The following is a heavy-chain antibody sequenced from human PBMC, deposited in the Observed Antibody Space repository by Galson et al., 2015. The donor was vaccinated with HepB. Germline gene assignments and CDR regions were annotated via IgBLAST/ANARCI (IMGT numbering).Heavy chain of an antibody. CDR3: AATHNWGKDY. CDR1: GGTFSSYT. Sequence: SVKVSCKASGGTFSSYTVSWVRQAPGQGLEWMGGIIPILGTGNYAQKLQGRVTITADESTSTFYMDLSSLRLEDTVVYYCAATHNWGKDYWGQGTLVIVSS. J-gene: IGHJ4*02. CDR2: IIPILGTG. V-gene: IGHV1-69*13. D-gene: IGHD7-27*01.